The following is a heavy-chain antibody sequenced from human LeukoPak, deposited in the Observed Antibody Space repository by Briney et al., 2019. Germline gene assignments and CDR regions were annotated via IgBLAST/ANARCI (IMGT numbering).Heavy chain of an antibody. CDR3: ARKLVVVPAAMPSFYYYYYYGMDV. V-gene: IGHV1-8*01. D-gene: IGHD2-2*01. Sequence: ASVKVSCKASGYTFTSYDINWVRQATGQGLEWMGWMNPNSGNTGYAQKFPGRVTMTRNTSISTAYMELSSLRSEDTAVYYCARKLVVVPAAMPSFYYYYYYGMDVWGQGTTVTVSS. CDR2: MNPNSGNT. J-gene: IGHJ6*02. CDR1: GYTFTSYD.